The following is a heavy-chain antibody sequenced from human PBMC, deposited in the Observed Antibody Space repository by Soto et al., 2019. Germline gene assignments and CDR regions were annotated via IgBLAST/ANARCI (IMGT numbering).Heavy chain of an antibody. CDR1: GIEFSNYA. D-gene: IGHD6-19*01. J-gene: IGHJ4*02. CDR3: AKDGNWLDVYFDV. V-gene: IGHV3-23*01. Sequence: GGSLRLSCVASGIEFSNYAMSWVRQAPGKGLEWVSISSASGRSRYHADSVKGRFTISRDNSKNTLYLHMTDLRAEDTAVYYCAKDGNWLDVYFDVWGQGTPVTVSS. CDR2: SSASGRSR.